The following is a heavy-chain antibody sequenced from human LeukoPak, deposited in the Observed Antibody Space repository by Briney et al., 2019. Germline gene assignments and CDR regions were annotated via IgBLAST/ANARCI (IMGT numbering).Heavy chain of an antibody. D-gene: IGHD6-13*01. CDR3: AGDRHSSSLFDY. CDR1: GGSISSYY. Sequence: SETLSPTCTVSGGSISSYYWSWIRQPPGKGLEWIGYIYYSGSTNYNPSLKSRVTISVDTSKNQLSLKLSSVTAADTAVYYCAGDRHSSSLFDYWGQGTLVTVSS. J-gene: IGHJ4*02. V-gene: IGHV4-59*01. CDR2: IYYSGST.